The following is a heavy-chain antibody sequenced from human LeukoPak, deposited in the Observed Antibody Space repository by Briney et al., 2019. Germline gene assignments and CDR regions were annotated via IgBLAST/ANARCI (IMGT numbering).Heavy chain of an antibody. Sequence: GASVKVSCKASGYTFTSYGISWVRQAPGQGLEWMGWISAYNGNTNYAQKLQGRVTMTTDTSTSTAYMELSSLRSEDTAVYYCAREVVHYDILTGYYPSNMDVWGKGTTVTVSS. V-gene: IGHV1-18*01. J-gene: IGHJ6*03. CDR2: ISAYNGNT. CDR1: GYTFTSYG. D-gene: IGHD3-9*01. CDR3: AREVVHYDILTGYYPSNMDV.